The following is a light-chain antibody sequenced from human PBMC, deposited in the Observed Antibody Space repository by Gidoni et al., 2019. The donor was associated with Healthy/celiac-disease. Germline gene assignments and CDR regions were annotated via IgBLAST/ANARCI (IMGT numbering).Light chain of an antibody. CDR1: SSNIGNNY. J-gene: IGLJ2*01. V-gene: IGLV1-51*01. CDR3: GTWDSSLSAVV. Sequence: QSVFTQPPSVSAAPGQKVTISCSGSSSNIGNNYVSWYQQLPGTAPKLLIYDNNKRPSGIPDRFSGSKSGTSATLGITGLQTGDEADYYCGTWDSSLSAVVFGGGNKLTVL. CDR2: DNN.